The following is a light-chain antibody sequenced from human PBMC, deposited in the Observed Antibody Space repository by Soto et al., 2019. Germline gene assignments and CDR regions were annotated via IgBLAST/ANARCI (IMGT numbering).Light chain of an antibody. CDR3: SSYRSSSLYV. V-gene: IGLV2-14*01. Sequence: QSALTQPAAVSGSPGQAITISCTGTSSDIGTYSHVSWYQQHPGTAPKLLIYEVSNRPSGVPVRFSGSNSVNTASLTISGLQAEDEADYYCSSYRSSSLYVFGTGTKLTVL. CDR1: SSDIGTYSH. CDR2: EVS. J-gene: IGLJ1*01.